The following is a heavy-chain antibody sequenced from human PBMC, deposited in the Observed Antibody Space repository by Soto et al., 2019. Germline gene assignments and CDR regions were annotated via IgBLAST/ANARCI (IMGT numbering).Heavy chain of an antibody. CDR3: ARQGIVVVPATMRGYYYYMDV. CDR1: GYTFTSYD. CDR2: MNPNSGNT. J-gene: IGHJ6*03. D-gene: IGHD2-2*01. V-gene: IGHV1-8*01. Sequence: QVQLVQSGAEVKKPGASVKVSCKASGYTFTSYDINWVRQATAQGLEWMGWMNPNSGNTGYAQKCQGRVTMTRNTSMNTANIELSSMRSEDTAVYYCARQGIVVVPATMRGYYYYMDVWGKGTTVTASS.